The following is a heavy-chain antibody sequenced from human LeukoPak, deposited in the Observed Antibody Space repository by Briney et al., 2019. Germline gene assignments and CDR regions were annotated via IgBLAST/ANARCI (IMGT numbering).Heavy chain of an antibody. CDR2: ISGSVDST. CDR1: GFTFSSYA. D-gene: IGHD2-2*01. V-gene: IGHV3-23*01. CDR3: ARAGSPAAMDFDY. J-gene: IGHJ4*02. Sequence: PGGSLRLSCAASGFTFSSYAMSWVRQAPGKGLEWVSTISGSVDSTYYADSVKGRFTISRDSSNNTLYLQMNSLRAEDTAVYYCARAGSPAAMDFDYWGQGTLVTVSS.